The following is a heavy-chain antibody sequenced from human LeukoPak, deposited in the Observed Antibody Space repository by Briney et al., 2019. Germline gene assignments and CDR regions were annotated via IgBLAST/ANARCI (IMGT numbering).Heavy chain of an antibody. D-gene: IGHD3-9*01. Sequence: PSETLSLTCTVSGGSISSSSYYWGWIRQPPGRGLEWIGSIYYSGSTYYNPSLKSRVTISVDTSKNQFSLNLSSVTAADTAMYYCASHYYDILNGYAYYFDYWGLGTLVTVSS. CDR2: IYYSGST. CDR1: GGSISSSSYY. CDR3: ASHYYDILNGYAYYFDY. V-gene: IGHV4-39*01. J-gene: IGHJ4*02.